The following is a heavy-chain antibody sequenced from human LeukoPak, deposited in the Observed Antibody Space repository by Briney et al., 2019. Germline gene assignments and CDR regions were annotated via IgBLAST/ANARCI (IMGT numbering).Heavy chain of an antibody. CDR3: AKDIGATIWFDP. CDR1: GLTFSSYA. V-gene: IGHV3-23*01. Sequence: GGSLRLSCAASGLTFSSYAMSWVRQAPGKGLEWVSAISDSGGSTYYADSVKGRFTISRDNSKNTLYLQMNSLRAEDTAVYYCAKDIGATIWFDPWGQGTLVTVSS. J-gene: IGHJ5*02. CDR2: ISDSGGST. D-gene: IGHD5-12*01.